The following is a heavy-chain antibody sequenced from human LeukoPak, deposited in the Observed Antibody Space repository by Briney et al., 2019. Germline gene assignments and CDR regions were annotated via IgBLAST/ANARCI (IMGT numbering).Heavy chain of an antibody. CDR3: ARDRPYYDFWSGYYTGPPYYYGMDV. D-gene: IGHD3-3*01. J-gene: IGHJ6*02. CDR2: ISSSGSTI. CDR1: GLTFSDYY. V-gene: IGHV3-11*01. Sequence: PGGSLRLSCAASGLTFSDYYMSWIRQAPGKGLEWVSYISSSGSTIYYADSVKGRFTISRDNAKNSLYLQMNSLRAEDTAVYYCARDRPYYDFWSGYYTGPPYYYGMDVWGQGTTVTVSS.